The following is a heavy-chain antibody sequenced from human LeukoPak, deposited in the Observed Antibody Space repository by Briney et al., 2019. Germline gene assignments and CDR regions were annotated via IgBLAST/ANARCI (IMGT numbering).Heavy chain of an antibody. D-gene: IGHD3-9*01. V-gene: IGHV4-34*01. J-gene: IGHJ6*02. Sequence: SETLSLTCAVYGGSFSGYYWSWIRLPPGKGLEWIGEINHSGSTNYDPSLKSRVTISVDTSKNQFSLKLSSVTAADTAVYYCAREAWTGYYDTGIDVWGQGTTVTVSS. CDR1: GGSFSGYY. CDR2: INHSGST. CDR3: AREAWTGYYDTGIDV.